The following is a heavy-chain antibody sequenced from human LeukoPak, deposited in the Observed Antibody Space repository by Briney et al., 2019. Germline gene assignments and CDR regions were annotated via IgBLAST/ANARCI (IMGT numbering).Heavy chain of an antibody. Sequence: SVKVSCKASGGTFSSYAISWVRQAPGQGLEWMGGIIPIFGTANYAQKFQGRATITADESTSTAYMELSSLRSEDTAVYYCARVRAVSYYYDSSGSFDYWGQGTLVTVSS. CDR1: GGTFSSYA. V-gene: IGHV1-69*13. J-gene: IGHJ4*02. CDR3: ARVRAVSYYYDSSGSFDY. D-gene: IGHD3-22*01. CDR2: IIPIFGTA.